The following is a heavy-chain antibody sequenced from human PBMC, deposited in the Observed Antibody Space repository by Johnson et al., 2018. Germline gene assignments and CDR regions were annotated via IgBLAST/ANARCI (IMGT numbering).Heavy chain of an antibody. CDR2: ISGSGGST. D-gene: IGHD3-16*01. V-gene: IGHV3-23*04. J-gene: IGHJ6*03. CDR1: GFTFSSYA. Sequence: VQLVESGGGLVQPGGSLRLSCAASGFTFSSYAMSWVRQAPGKGLEWVSAISGSGGSTYYADSVKGRFTISRDNSKNTLYLQMNSLRAEDTAVYYCAKDHGVGEVYYYYYMDVWGKGTTVTVSS. CDR3: AKDHGVGEVYYYYYMDV.